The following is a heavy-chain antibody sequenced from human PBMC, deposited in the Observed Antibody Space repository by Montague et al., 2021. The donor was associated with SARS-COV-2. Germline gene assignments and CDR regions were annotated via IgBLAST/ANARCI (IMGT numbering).Heavy chain of an antibody. Sequence: SLRLSCAASGFTVSSNYMSWVRQAPGKGLEWASVIYSGGSTYYADSVKGRFTISRHNSKNTLYLQMNSLRAEDTAVYYCARDLTYGSGRSYYYYGMDVWGHGTTVTVSS. D-gene: IGHD3-10*01. CDR2: IYSGGST. V-gene: IGHV3-53*04. CDR3: ARDLTYGSGRSYYYYGMDV. J-gene: IGHJ6*02. CDR1: GFTVSSNY.